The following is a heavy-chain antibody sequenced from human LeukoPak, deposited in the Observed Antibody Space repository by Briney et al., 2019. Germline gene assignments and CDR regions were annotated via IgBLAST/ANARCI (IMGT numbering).Heavy chain of an antibody. D-gene: IGHD3-22*01. Sequence: ASVKVSCKASGYTFIGYYMHWVRQAPGQGLEWMGRINPNSGGTNYAQKFQGRVTMNRDTSISTAYMELSRLRSDDTAVYYCAILTYYYDSSGYFTTFDYWGQGTLVTVSS. V-gene: IGHV1-2*06. J-gene: IGHJ4*02. CDR3: AILTYYYDSSGYFTTFDY. CDR1: GYTFIGYY. CDR2: INPNSGGT.